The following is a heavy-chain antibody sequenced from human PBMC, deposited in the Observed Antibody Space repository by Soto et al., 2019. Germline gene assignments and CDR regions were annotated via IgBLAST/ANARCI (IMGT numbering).Heavy chain of an antibody. CDR2: VNGRGDSA. Sequence: GGSLRLSCAASGFTFKNFAMSWVRQAPGKGLEWVPAVNGRGDSAFYADSVKGRFTISRDHSKNTIHLQLDSLRVDDTALYYCARATQSYYDTSGYYSYVHWGQGAQVTVSS. CDR1: GFTFKNFA. CDR3: ARATQSYYDTSGYYSYVH. J-gene: IGHJ4*02. D-gene: IGHD3-22*01. V-gene: IGHV3-23*01.